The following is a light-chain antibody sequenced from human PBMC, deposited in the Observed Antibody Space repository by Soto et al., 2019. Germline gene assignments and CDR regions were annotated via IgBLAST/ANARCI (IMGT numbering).Light chain of an antibody. CDR1: QSVTNKY. CDR2: GSS. V-gene: IGKV3-20*01. CDR3: QQYGSSPPYT. J-gene: IGKJ2*01. Sequence: EVVLTQSPGTLSLSPGERATLSCRASQSVTNKYLAWYQQKPGQAPRLLIFGSSDRATGIPDRFSGSGSGTDFTLTISRLEPEDFAVYYGQQYGSSPPYTFGQGTKLES.